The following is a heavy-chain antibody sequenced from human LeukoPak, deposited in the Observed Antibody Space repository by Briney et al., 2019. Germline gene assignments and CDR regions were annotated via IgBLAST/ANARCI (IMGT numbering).Heavy chain of an antibody. CDR1: GGTFSSYA. Sequence: EASVKVSCKASGGTFSSYAISWVRQAPGQGLEWMGRIIPILGIANYAQKLQGRVTMTTDTSTSTAYMELRSLRSDDTAVYYCARDGSGSYYKYYYYGMDVWGQGTTVTVSS. CDR3: ARDGSGSYYKYYYYGMDV. D-gene: IGHD3-10*01. V-gene: IGHV1-69*04. CDR2: IIPILGIA. J-gene: IGHJ6*02.